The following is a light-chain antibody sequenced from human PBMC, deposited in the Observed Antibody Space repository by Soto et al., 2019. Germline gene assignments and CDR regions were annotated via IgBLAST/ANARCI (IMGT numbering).Light chain of an antibody. V-gene: IGKV1-5*01. Sequence: DIHMTQSPSTLSAFFGDRVTITCRASQRIATWLAWYQHQPGSAPKLLIYGASTLQSGVPSRFSGSGSGAEFTLTIDNLQPEDFATYYCQQYHLYWTFGPGTKVDIK. CDR3: QQYHLYWT. CDR1: QRIATW. CDR2: GAS. J-gene: IGKJ1*01.